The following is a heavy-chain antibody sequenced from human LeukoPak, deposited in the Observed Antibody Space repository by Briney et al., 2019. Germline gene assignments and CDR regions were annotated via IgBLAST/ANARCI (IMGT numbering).Heavy chain of an antibody. D-gene: IGHD3-22*01. CDR1: GFTVSTYW. CDR2: LSSDGRST. CDR3: ARSYNYRFDY. Sequence: GGSLRLTCEVSGFTVSTYWMHWVRQGPGKGLEWVARLSSDGRSTNYADFVKGRATISRDNAKNTLFLEMSGLRADDTAVYYCARSYNYRFDYWGQGTLVVVSS. V-gene: IGHV3-74*01. J-gene: IGHJ4*02.